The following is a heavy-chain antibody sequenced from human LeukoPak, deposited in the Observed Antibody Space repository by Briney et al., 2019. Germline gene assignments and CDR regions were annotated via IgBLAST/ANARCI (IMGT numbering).Heavy chain of an antibody. CDR3: TRAASMNHDP. D-gene: IGHD1-14*01. CDR1: GFTFGDYA. V-gene: IGHV3-49*04. J-gene: IGHJ5*02. Sequence: GGSLRLSCTASGFTFGDYAMSWVRQAPGKGLEWVGFIRSKAYGGTTEYAASVKGRFTISRDDSKSIAYLQMNSLKTEDTAVYYCTRAASMNHDPWDQGTLVTVSS. CDR2: IRSKAYGGTT.